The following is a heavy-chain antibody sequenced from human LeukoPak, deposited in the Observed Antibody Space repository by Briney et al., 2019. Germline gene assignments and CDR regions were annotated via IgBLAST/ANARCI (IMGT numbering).Heavy chain of an antibody. J-gene: IGHJ5*02. CDR3: ARAVRGVDTAMVGYNWFDP. CDR2: IIPILGIA. Sequence: SVKVSCKASGGTFSSYTISWVRQAPGQGLEWMGRIIPILGIANYAQKFQGRDTITADKSTSTAYMELSSPRSEDTAVYYCARAVRGVDTAMVGYNWFDPWGQGTLVTVSS. D-gene: IGHD5-18*01. V-gene: IGHV1-69*02. CDR1: GGTFSSYT.